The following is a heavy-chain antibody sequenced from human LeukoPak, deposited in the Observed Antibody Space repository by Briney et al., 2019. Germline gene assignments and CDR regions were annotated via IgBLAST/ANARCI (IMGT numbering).Heavy chain of an antibody. CDR1: GFTFSSYE. CDR3: ARDPDYSDYGDDWFDP. J-gene: IGHJ5*02. CDR2: ISSSGSTI. V-gene: IGHV3-48*03. Sequence: GGSLRLSYAASGFTFSSYEMNWVRQAPGKGLEGVSYISSSGSTIYYADSVKGRFTISRDNAKNSLYLQMNSLRAEDTAVYYCARDPDYSDYGDDWFDPWGQGTLVTVSS. D-gene: IGHD4-17*01.